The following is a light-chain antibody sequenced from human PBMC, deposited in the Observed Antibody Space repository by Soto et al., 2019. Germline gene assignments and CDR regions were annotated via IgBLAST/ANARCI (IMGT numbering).Light chain of an antibody. Sequence: DIVMTQSPDSLAVSLGERATINCKSSQSVLYSSNNKNYLAWYQQKPGQPPKLLIYWASTRESGVPDRFSGSGSATDFTLTISSLQAEDVEVYYWQQYYSTPQTFGQGTKVDIK. J-gene: IGKJ1*01. CDR2: WAS. CDR3: QQYYSTPQT. V-gene: IGKV4-1*01. CDR1: QSVLYSSNNKNY.